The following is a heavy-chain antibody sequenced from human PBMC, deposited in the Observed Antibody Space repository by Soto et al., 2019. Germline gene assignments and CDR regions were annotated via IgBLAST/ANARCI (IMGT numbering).Heavy chain of an antibody. CDR3: ARVGPYHKHAFVI. J-gene: IGHJ3*02. CDR2: TTSDGGST. V-gene: IGHV3-64*01. CDR1: GFTFSGNA. D-gene: IGHD3-10*01. Sequence: EMQLVESGGGLVQPGGSLRLSCEASGFTFSGNAMHWVRQAPGKGLEYVSSTTSDGGSTYYANSVKGRFTISRDNSKNTLYLPLGSLRAEDMAVYFCARVGPYHKHAFVIWGQGTMVTVSS.